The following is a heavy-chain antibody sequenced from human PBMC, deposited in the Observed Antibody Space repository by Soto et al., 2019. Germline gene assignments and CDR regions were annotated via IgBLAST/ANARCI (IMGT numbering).Heavy chain of an antibody. CDR3: ARDGDSSGQNLPDAFDI. V-gene: IGHV3-33*01. CDR2: IWYDGSNK. CDR1: GFTFSSYG. D-gene: IGHD6-19*01. Sequence: GGTLRLSYAASGFTFSSYGMHWVRQAPGKRLEREAVIWYDGSNKYYADYVKGRFTISRDNSKNTLYMQMNSLRAEHTAVHYCARDGDSSGQNLPDAFDIWGQGTMVTVSS. J-gene: IGHJ3*02.